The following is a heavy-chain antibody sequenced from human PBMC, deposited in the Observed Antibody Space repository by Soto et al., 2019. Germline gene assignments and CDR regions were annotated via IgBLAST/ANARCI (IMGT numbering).Heavy chain of an antibody. Sequence: SVKVSCKASGGAFSSYAISWVRQAPGQGLEWMGGIIPIFGTANYAQKFQGRVTITADESTSTAYMELSSLRSEDTAVYYCARPNYDSSSGFFDPWGQGTLVTVSS. CDR3: ARPNYDSSSGFFDP. V-gene: IGHV1-69*13. CDR2: IIPIFGTA. D-gene: IGHD3-22*01. CDR1: GGAFSSYA. J-gene: IGHJ5*02.